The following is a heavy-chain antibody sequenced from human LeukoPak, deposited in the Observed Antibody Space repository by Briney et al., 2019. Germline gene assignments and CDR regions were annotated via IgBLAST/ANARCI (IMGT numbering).Heavy chain of an antibody. J-gene: IGHJ2*01. Sequence: GGSLRLSCAAPGFMFSDYGMHWVRQAPGKGLEWVAVISNDGSIIYYADSVKGRFTISRDNSKNTLHLQMNSLRPDDTAVYYCAKDGPYCGGITCYFRYFDLWGRGTLVTVSS. CDR2: ISNDGSII. CDR3: AKDGPYCGGITCYFRYFDL. V-gene: IGHV3-30*18. CDR1: GFMFSDYG. D-gene: IGHD2-21*01.